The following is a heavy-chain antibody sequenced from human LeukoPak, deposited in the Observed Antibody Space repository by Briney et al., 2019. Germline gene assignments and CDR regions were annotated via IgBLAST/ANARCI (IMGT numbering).Heavy chain of an antibody. CDR1: GFTFSTFA. V-gene: IGHV3-23*01. CDR3: AQAPGKLDPFHY. Sequence: GGSLRLSCAASGFTFSTFAMCWVRQAPGKGLEWVSSISDNGRSTYYGDSVRGRFTISRDNSKNTVYLQMNSLRAEDTAVYYCAQAPGKLDPFHYWGQAILVTVSS. J-gene: IGHJ4*02. CDR2: ISDNGRST. D-gene: IGHD1-1*01.